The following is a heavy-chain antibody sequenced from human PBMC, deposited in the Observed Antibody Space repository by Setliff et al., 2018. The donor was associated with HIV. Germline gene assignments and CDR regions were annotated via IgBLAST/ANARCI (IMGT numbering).Heavy chain of an antibody. CDR2: IKTKPNSYAT. CDR1: GFTFSGSA. Sequence: GGSLRLSCSASGFTFSGSALHWVRQASGKGLEWVGRIKTKPNSYATAHAESVKGRFTISRDDSQNTAYLQMNSLRAEDTAVYYCAKHFLLWSNAFHIWGQGTMVTVSS. V-gene: IGHV3-73*01. J-gene: IGHJ3*02. D-gene: IGHD2-21*01. CDR3: AKHFLLWSNAFHI.